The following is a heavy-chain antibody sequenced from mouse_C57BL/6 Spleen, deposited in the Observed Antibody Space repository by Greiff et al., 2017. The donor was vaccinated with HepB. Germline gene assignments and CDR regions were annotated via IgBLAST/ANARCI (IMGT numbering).Heavy chain of an antibody. Sequence: VQLQQSGPELVKPGASVKISCKASGYTFTDYYMNWVKQSHGKSLEWIGDINPNNGGTSYNQKFKGKATLTVDKSSSTAYMELRSLTSEDSAVYYCARPAQVMAWFAYWGQGTLVTVSA. J-gene: IGHJ3*01. CDR1: GYTFTDYY. CDR2: INPNNGGT. CDR3: ARPAQVMAWFAY. V-gene: IGHV1-26*01. D-gene: IGHD3-2*02.